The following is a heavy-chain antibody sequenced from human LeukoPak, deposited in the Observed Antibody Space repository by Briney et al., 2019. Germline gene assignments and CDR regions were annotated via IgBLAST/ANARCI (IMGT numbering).Heavy chain of an antibody. Sequence: ASVKVSCKASGGTFSSYAISWVRQAPGQGLEWMGGIIPIFGTANYAQKFQGRVTITADESTSTAYMELSSLRSEDTAVYYCARGVTMVRGTVLSYWGQGTLATVSS. D-gene: IGHD3-10*01. V-gene: IGHV1-69*13. CDR2: IIPIFGTA. J-gene: IGHJ4*02. CDR3: ARGVTMVRGTVLSY. CDR1: GGTFSSYA.